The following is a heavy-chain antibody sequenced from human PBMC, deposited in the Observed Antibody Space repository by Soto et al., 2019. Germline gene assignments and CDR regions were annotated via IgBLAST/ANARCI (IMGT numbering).Heavy chain of an antibody. CDR2: VRSKSGVGIK. Sequence: EVHLVESGGGFRKPGESLRLSCVASGFIFDSAWMTWFRQAPGKGLEWVGRVRSKSGVGIKDYAAPVNGRFTVSRDDSEGTLYMQMNSLNIEDTAGYYCTEDVPSVPGPTDYWGRGTLVTVSS. V-gene: IGHV3-15*07. J-gene: IGHJ4*01. CDR1: GFIFDSAW. D-gene: IGHD1-1*01. CDR3: TEDVPSVPGPTDY.